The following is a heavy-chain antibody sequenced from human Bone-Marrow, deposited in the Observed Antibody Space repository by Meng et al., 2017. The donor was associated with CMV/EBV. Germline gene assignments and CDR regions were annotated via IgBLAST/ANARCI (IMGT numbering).Heavy chain of an antibody. CDR3: ARQRGEYCSSTSCPEDPYYYYYGMDV. Sequence: GSLRLSCAVYGGSFSGYYWSWIRQPPGKGLEWIGEINHSGSTNYNPSLKSRVTISVDTSKNQFSLKLSSVTAADTAVYYCARQRGEYCSSTSCPEDPYYYYYGMDVWGQGTTVTVSS. CDR1: GGSFSGYY. CDR2: INHSGST. J-gene: IGHJ6*02. V-gene: IGHV4-34*01. D-gene: IGHD2-2*01.